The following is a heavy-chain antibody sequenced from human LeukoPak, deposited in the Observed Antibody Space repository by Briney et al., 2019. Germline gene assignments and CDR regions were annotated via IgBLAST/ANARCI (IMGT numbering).Heavy chain of an antibody. D-gene: IGHD3-10*01. V-gene: IGHV1-45*02. CDR1: GYTFTYRY. CDR3: ARSDYYGSGSYRAHDAFDI. Sequence: SVKVSCKASGYTFTYRYLHWVRQAPGQALEWMGWITPFNGNTNYAQKFQDRVTITRDRSMSTAYMELSSLRSEDTAMYYCARSDYYGSGSYRAHDAFDIWGQGTMVTVSS. CDR2: ITPFNGNT. J-gene: IGHJ3*02.